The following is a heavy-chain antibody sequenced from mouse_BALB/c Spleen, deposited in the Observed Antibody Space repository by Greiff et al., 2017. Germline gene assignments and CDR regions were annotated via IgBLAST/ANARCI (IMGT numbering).Heavy chain of an antibody. CDR2: INPNNGGT. J-gene: IGHJ4*01. Sequence: EVQLQESGPELVKPGASVKIPCKASGYSFTDYNMDWVKQSHGKSLEWIGDINPNNGGTIYNQKFKGKATLTVDKSSSTAYMELRSLTSEDTAVYYCASFITTATWAVDYWGQGTSVTVSS. V-gene: IGHV1-18*01. D-gene: IGHD1-2*01. CDR3: ASFITTATWAVDY. CDR1: GYSFTDYN.